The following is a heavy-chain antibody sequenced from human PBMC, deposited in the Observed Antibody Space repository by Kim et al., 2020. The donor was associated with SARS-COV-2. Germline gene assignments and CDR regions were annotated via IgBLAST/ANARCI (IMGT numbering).Heavy chain of an antibody. J-gene: IGHJ3*02. D-gene: IGHD3-22*01. CDR1: GFTFTSSA. Sequence: SVKVSCKASGFTFTSSAVQWVRQARGQRLEWIGWIVVGSGNTNYAQKFQERVTITSDMSTSTAYMELSSLRSEDTAVYYCAAAVYYDSSGYYYSGSESFDIWGQGTMLTVSS. V-gene: IGHV1-58*01. CDR2: IVVGSGNT. CDR3: AAAVYYDSSGYYYSGSESFDI.